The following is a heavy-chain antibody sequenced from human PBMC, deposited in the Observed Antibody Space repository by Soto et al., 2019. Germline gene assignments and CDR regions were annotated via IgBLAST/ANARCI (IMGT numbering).Heavy chain of an antibody. Sequence: QVQLQESGPGLVKPSQTLSLICTVSGASINSRGYYWSWIRQHPGKGLEWIGYLYYSGSTYYNPSLQSRVTISVDTSRNQFSLNLTSVTAADTAVYYCVRQHSYGLWGDYWGQGTLVAVSS. CDR2: LYYSGST. V-gene: IGHV4-31*03. J-gene: IGHJ4*02. CDR3: VRQHSYGLWGDY. CDR1: GASINSRGYY. D-gene: IGHD5-18*01.